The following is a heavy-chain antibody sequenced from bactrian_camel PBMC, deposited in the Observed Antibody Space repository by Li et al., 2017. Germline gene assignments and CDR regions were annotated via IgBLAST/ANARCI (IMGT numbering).Heavy chain of an antibody. D-gene: IGHD1*01. J-gene: IGHJ6*01. Sequence: HVQLVESGGGSVQAGGSLRLSCAVSGATVNAPCMGWFRQAPGEEREPVAGITADGRTTYEVSLKGRFTISTDSGKNTLNLQMNSLKPEDTAMYYCAADSPLCVDVFGKVVSGLDDLGYWGKGTQVTVS. CDR1: GATVNAPC. CDR2: ITADGRT. V-gene: IGHV3S53*01. CDR3: AADSPLCVDVFGKVVSGLDDLGY.